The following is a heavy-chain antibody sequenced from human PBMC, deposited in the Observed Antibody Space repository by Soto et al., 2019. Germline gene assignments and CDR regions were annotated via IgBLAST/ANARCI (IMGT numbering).Heavy chain of an antibody. V-gene: IGHV6-1*01. CDR3: ARGEQYRGRIFDY. Sequence: AQTLSLTCAITGDSVSSNSAGWSWVRQSPSRGLEWLGRTYYRSKWYYEYAVSVRGRITINPDTSKNQYSLQLNSVTPEDTAVYLCARGEQYRGRIFDYWGQGPLVAVSS. D-gene: IGHD1-26*01. CDR1: GDSVSSNSAG. J-gene: IGHJ4*01. CDR2: TYYRSKWYY.